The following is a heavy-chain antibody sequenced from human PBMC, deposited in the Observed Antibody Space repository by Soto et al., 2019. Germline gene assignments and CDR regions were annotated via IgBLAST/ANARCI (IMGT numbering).Heavy chain of an antibody. CDR2: IYPGDSDT. CDR3: PKSHTMGGGYSWFEP. V-gene: IGHV5-51*01. D-gene: IGHD3-10*01. CDR1: GYTFTNYW. J-gene: IGHJ5*02. Sequence: GESLKISCKTSGYTFTNYWIGWARQMPGKGLEWMGMIYPGDSDTRYSPSFQGQVTISADKSISTAYLQWSSLRASDTAMYYCPKSHTMGGGYSWFEPWGQGTLVTVSS.